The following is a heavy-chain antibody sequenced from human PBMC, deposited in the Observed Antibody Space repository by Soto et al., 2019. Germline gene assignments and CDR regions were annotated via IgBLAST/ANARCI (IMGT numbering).Heavy chain of an antibody. CDR2: INEDSTYI. J-gene: IGHJ6*03. D-gene: IGHD3-9*01. V-gene: IGHV3-21*01. Sequence: PGGPLRLSCTASGFAFNTYSMNWIRQAPGKGLEWVSSINEDSTYIYYADSLRGRITISRDNAKDSLFLQMNSLRPDDTAVYYCVRDLGRYFRSGYMDLWGDGATVTVSS. CDR3: VRDLGRYFRSGYMDL. CDR1: GFAFNTYS.